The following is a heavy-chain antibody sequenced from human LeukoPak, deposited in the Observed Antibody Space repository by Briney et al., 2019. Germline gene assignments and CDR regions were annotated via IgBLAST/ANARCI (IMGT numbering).Heavy chain of an antibody. Sequence: ASVKVSCKASGYTLTDYYMHWVRQAPGQGLEWMGWINPNSGATKSAQKFQGRVTMTRDTSISTAYMEPSRLRSDDTAVYYCASGGRVGARWFDPWGQGTLVTVSS. CDR3: ASGGRVGARWFDP. CDR2: INPNSGAT. CDR1: GYTLTDYY. D-gene: IGHD1-26*01. J-gene: IGHJ5*02. V-gene: IGHV1-2*02.